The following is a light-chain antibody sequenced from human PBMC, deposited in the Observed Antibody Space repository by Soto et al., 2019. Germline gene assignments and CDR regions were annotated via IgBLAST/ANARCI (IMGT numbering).Light chain of an antibody. CDR2: RAS. Sequence: DIQLTQFPSTLSASIADRVTITCRATQTIGSWLAWYQQKPGKAPKLLIYRASSLETGVPSRFSGSGSGTEFTLTISSLQPDDFASYYCQEYKSYSPYTFGQGTRLEIK. CDR1: QTIGSW. V-gene: IGKV1-5*03. CDR3: QEYKSYSPYT. J-gene: IGKJ2*01.